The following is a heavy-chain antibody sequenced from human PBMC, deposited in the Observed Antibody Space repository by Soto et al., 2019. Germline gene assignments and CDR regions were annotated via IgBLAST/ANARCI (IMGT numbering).Heavy chain of an antibody. Sequence: ASVKDSCKASGYTFTGYYMHWVRQAPGQGLEWMGWINPNSGGTNYAQKFQGWVTVTRDTSISTANMELSRLRSDDTAVDDWARDVTDCYDSTPKGAFDIWGQGTMVTVSS. D-gene: IGHD3-22*01. CDR2: INPNSGGT. CDR1: GYTFTGYY. CDR3: ARDVTDCYDSTPKGAFDI. V-gene: IGHV1-2*04. J-gene: IGHJ3*02.